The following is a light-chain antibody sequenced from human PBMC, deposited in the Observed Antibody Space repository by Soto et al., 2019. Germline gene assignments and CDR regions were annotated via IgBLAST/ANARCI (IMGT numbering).Light chain of an antibody. CDR3: QQYAGSPST. J-gene: IGKJ1*01. Sequence: EIVLTQSPGTLSLSPGERATLSCRASQSVSNSYLAWDQQKPGQGPRLLIYGASSRATGIPDRFSGSGSGTDFTLTISRLEPEDFAVYYCQQYAGSPSTFGRGTKVEI. CDR2: GAS. CDR1: QSVSNSY. V-gene: IGKV3-20*01.